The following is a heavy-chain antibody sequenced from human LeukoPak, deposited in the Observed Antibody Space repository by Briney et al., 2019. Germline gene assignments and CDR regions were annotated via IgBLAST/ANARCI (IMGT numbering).Heavy chain of an antibody. D-gene: IGHD6-6*01. J-gene: IGHJ5*02. CDR1: GFTFSSSA. V-gene: IGHV3-23*01. CDR2: ISGSGGST. CDR3: AKDSSSRYNWFDP. Sequence: PGGSLRLSCTASGFTFSSSAMSWVRQVPGKGLEWVSAISGSGGSTYYADSVKGWFTISRDNSKNTLYLQMNSLRAEDTAVYYCAKDSSSRYNWFDPWGQGTLVTGSS.